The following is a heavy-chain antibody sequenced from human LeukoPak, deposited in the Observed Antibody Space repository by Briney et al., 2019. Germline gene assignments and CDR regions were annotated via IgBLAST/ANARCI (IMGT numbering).Heavy chain of an antibody. J-gene: IGHJ4*02. V-gene: IGHV3-48*01. CDR2: ISSSSSTI. D-gene: IGHD6-6*01. CDR3: AKDQKYSSSSGDFDY. CDR1: GFTFSSYS. Sequence: PGGSLRLSCAASGFTFSSYSMNWVRQAPGKGLEWVSYISSSSSTIYYADSVKGRFTISRDNSKNTLYLQMNSLRAEDTAVYYCAKDQKYSSSSGDFDYWGQGTLVTVSS.